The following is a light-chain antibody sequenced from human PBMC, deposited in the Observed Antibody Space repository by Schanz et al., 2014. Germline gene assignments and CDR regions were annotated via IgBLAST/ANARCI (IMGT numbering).Light chain of an antibody. CDR2: TNN. V-gene: IGLV1-40*01. CDR1: SSNIGGGYD. Sequence: QSVLTQPPSVSGAPGQRVTISCTGSSSNIGGGYDVHWYQHLPGTAPKLLIYTNNKRPSGVPDRFSGSKSATSASLAITGLQAEDEADYYCQSYDFSLTGWVFGGGTKLTVL. CDR3: QSYDFSLTGWV. J-gene: IGLJ3*02.